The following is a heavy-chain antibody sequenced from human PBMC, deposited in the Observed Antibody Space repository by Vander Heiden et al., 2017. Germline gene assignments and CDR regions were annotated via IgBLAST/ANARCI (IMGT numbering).Heavy chain of an antibody. V-gene: IGHV3-21*01. J-gene: IGHJ6*02. Sequence: EVQLVESGGGLVKPGGSLRLSCAASGFTFSSSSMNGVRQAPGKGLEWVSSISSSSSYIYYADSVKGRFTISRDNAKNSLYLQMNSLRAEDTAVYYCARDGAVVMRSYYYYGMDVWDQGTTVTVSS. CDR2: ISSSSSYI. CDR1: GFTFSSSS. D-gene: IGHD3-22*01. CDR3: ARDGAVVMRSYYYYGMDV.